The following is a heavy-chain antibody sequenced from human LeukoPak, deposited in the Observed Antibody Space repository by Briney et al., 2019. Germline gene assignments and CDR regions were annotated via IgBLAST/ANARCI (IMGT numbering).Heavy chain of an antibody. CDR3: AKSGLDCTNGVCYSWFDP. CDR1: GFTFSSYA. V-gene: IGHV3-23*01. J-gene: IGHJ5*02. CDR2: ISGSGGST. D-gene: IGHD2-8*01. Sequence: GGSLRLSCAASGFTFSSYAMSWVRQAPGKGLEWVSAISGSGGSTYYADSVKGRFTISRDNSKNTLYLQMNSLRAEDTAVYYCAKSGLDCTNGVCYSWFDPWGQGTLVTVSS.